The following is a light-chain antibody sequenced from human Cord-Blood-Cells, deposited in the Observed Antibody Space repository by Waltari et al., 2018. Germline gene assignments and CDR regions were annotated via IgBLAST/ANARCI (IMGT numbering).Light chain of an antibody. CDR3: CSYAGSSTYVV. Sequence: QSALTQPASESGSPGQLITIPCTAPSSDVGRSTFVSWYQQHPGKAPKLMIYEVSKRPSGVSNRFSGSKSGNTASLTISGLQAEDEADYYCCSYAGSSTYVVFGGGTKLTVL. V-gene: IGLV2-23*02. CDR1: SSDVGRSTF. CDR2: EVS. J-gene: IGLJ2*01.